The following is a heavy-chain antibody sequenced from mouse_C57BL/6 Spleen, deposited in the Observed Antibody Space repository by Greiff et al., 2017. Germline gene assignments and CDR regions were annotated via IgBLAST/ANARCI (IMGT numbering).Heavy chain of an antibody. V-gene: IGHV1-53*01. J-gene: IGHJ4*01. CDR2: INPSNGGT. D-gene: IGHD1-1*02. CDR3: ARNGGGPSMDY. Sequence: QVQLQQPGTELVKPGASVKLSCKASGYTFTSYWMHWVKQRPGQGLEWIGNINPSNGGTNYNEKFKSKATLTVAKSSSTAYMQLSSLASEDSAVYICARNGGGPSMDYWGQGTSVTVSS. CDR1: GYTFTSYW.